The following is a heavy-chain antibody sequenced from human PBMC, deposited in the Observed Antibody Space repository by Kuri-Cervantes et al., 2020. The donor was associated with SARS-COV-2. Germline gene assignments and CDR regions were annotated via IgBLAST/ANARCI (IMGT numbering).Heavy chain of an antibody. D-gene: IGHD3-10*01. V-gene: IGHV1-18*01. CDR1: GYTFTSYG. CDR2: ISAYNGNT. CDR3: AGVDLWFGESYLDY. J-gene: IGHJ4*02. Sequence: ASVKVSCKASGYTFTSYGISWVRQAPGQGLEWMGWISAYNGNTNYAQKLQGRVTMTTDTSTSTAYMELRSLRSDDTAVYYCAGVDLWFGESYLDYWGQGTLVTVSS.